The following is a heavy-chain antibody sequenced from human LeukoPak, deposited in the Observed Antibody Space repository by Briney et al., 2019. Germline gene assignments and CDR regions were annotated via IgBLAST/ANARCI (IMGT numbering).Heavy chain of an antibody. J-gene: IGHJ5*02. CDR2: IYSGGST. D-gene: IGHD2-21*01. CDR3: VRNSGELGA. V-gene: IGHV3-53*01. CDR1: GFTVSNNY. Sequence: PGGSLRLSCAASGFTVSNNYMSWVRRAAGKGLEWVALIYSGGSTYYADSVKGRFTISRDNSKNTLPLQMNSLRAEDTAVYYCVRNSGELGAWGQGTLVTVSS.